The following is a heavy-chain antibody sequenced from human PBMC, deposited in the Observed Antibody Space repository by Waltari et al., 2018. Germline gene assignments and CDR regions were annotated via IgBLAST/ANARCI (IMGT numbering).Heavy chain of an antibody. J-gene: IGHJ4*02. V-gene: IGHV3-7*01. CDR3: ARPMYYYDSSGYGH. Sequence: VQLVESGGGLVQPGGSLRLSCAASGFTFSSYWMSWVRQAPGKGLEWVANIKQDGSEKYYVDSVKGRFTISRDNAKNSLYLQMNSLRAEDTAVYYCARPMYYYDSSGYGHWGQGTLVTVSS. CDR1: GFTFSSYW. CDR2: IKQDGSEK. D-gene: IGHD3-22*01.